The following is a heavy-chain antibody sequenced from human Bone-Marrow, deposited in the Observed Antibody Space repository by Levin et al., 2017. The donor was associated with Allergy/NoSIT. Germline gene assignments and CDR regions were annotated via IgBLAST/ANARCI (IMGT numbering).Heavy chain of an antibody. Sequence: GESLKISCAASGFIFAGYGMHWVRQAPGKGLEWVSVISSVGRVKYYADSVKDRFTISRDNSKNSLYLEINSLRVEDTADYYFEKTLDEDRTSGYSVDSPIDSWGRGTLVSVSS. V-gene: IGHV3-30*18. CDR2: ISSVGRVK. D-gene: IGHD5-18*01. J-gene: IGHJ4*02. CDR1: GFIFAGYG. CDR3: EKTLDEDRTSGYSVDSPIDS.